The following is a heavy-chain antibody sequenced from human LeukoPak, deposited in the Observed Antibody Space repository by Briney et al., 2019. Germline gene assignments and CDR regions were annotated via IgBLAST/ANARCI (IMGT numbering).Heavy chain of an antibody. D-gene: IGHD2-15*01. CDR2: IYYSGST. V-gene: IGHV4-39*01. Sequence: GSLRLSCAASGFTFSSYSMNWVRQPPGKGLEWIGSIYYSGSTYYNPSLKSRVTISVDTSKNQFSLKLSSVTAADTAVYYCASRSGPLFDYWGQGTLVTVSS. CDR1: GFTFSSYSMN. J-gene: IGHJ4*02. CDR3: ASRSGPLFDY.